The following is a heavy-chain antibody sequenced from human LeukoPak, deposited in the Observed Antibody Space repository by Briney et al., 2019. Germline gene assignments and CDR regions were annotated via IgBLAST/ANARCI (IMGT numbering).Heavy chain of an antibody. D-gene: IGHD6-13*01. J-gene: IGHJ6*03. V-gene: IGHV1-46*01. CDR2: IDPSGGRT. CDR1: GYTFTNYY. Sequence: GASVKVSCKTSGYTFTNYYIHWVRQAPGQGLEWMGIIDPSGGRTSYAEKLQGRVTVTSDTSTNTVFMELRSLRSEDTAMYYCARGGEQLADAYYYYYMDVWGRGTTVTVSS. CDR3: ARGGEQLADAYYYYYMDV.